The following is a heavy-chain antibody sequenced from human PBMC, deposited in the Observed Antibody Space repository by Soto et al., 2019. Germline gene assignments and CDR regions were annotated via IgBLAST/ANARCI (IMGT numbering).Heavy chain of an antibody. CDR3: ARGRRGSGNWFDT. CDR2: MNPNSGNT. D-gene: IGHD3-10*01. CDR1: GYTFTSYD. Sequence: QVQLVQSGAEVKKPGASVKVSCKASGYTFTSYDINWVRQATGQGLEWMGWMNPNSGNTGYAQKFQGRVTMTSNTSIITSYMELSSLSSEDTAVYYCARGRRGSGNWFDTWGQGTMVTVSS. V-gene: IGHV1-8*01. J-gene: IGHJ5*02.